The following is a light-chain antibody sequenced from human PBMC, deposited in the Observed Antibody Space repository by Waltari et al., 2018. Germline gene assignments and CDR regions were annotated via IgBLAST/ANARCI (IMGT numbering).Light chain of an antibody. CDR3: MQATQWPLT. V-gene: IGKV2-30*02. CDR2: KVF. J-gene: IGKJ1*01. CDR1: QSLVHRDGKTY. Sequence: DVVMTQSPLSLPVTLGQPATISCRSRQSLVHRDGKTYLNWFQQRPGQSPRRLIYKVFNRDSGVPDRFSGSGSGTDFTLKISRVEAEDVGTYYCMQATQWPLTFGQGTKVEIK.